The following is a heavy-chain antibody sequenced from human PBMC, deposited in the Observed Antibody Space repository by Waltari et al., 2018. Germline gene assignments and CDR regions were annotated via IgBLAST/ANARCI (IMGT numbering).Heavy chain of an antibody. D-gene: IGHD1-1*01. Sequence: VRLVESGGGLIHPGGSLRLSCAASGLSVSNNYMHWVRRAPGKGLEWGSVIYTGERTYYSDAVKGRFTISRDSSKNIVYLEMNNLRAEDTALYYCARDTTSRERAGDWGQGTLVTVSS. V-gene: IGHV3-53*01. J-gene: IGHJ4*02. CDR1: GLSVSNNY. CDR3: ARDTTSRERAGD. CDR2: IYTGERT.